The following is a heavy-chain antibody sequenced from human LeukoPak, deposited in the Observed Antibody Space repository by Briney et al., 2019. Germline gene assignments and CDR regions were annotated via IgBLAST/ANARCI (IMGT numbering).Heavy chain of an antibody. Sequence: PGGSLRLSCAASGFTFNNYAMSWVRQAPGKGLEWVSVIYSGGDIYYAGSVKGRFTISRDNSKNTLYLQMNSLRAEDTAVYYCARAAGDRIGYHDLWGRGTLVTVSS. V-gene: IGHV3-53*01. CDR1: GFTFNNYA. CDR3: ARAAGDRIGYHDL. CDR2: IYSGGDI. D-gene: IGHD7-27*01. J-gene: IGHJ2*01.